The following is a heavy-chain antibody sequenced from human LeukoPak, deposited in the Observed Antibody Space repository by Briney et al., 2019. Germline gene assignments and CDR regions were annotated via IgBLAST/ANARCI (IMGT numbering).Heavy chain of an antibody. Sequence: SETLSLTCTVSGGSISSSYWSWIRQPPGKGLEWIGYISHSGNTNYNPSLKSRVTISPDTPRNQLSLKLTSVIAADTAIYYCVRHKFLTSYGYYGMDVWGQGTTVTVSS. V-gene: IGHV4-59*01. CDR3: VRHKFLTSYGYYGMDV. CDR2: ISHSGNT. D-gene: IGHD3-9*01. J-gene: IGHJ6*02. CDR1: GGSISSSY.